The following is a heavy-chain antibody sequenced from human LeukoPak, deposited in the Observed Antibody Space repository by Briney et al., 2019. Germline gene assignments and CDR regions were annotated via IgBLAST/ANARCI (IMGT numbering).Heavy chain of an antibody. J-gene: IGHJ4*02. CDR2: ITSDGSNA. D-gene: IGHD6-6*01. V-gene: IGHV3-23*01. CDR1: GFNFSTYA. CDR3: AKTSYSSSLPYY. Sequence: AGGSLRLSCAASGFNFSTYAVSWVRQAPGKGLEWVSVITSDGSNAYHAESVKGRFTISRDDSKNTVYLQMNTLRAEDTAVYYCAKTSYSSSLPYYWGQGTLVTVSS.